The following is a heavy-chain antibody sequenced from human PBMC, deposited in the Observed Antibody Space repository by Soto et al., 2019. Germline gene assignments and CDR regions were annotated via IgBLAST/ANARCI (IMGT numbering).Heavy chain of an antibody. CDR3: ARHSTDGSENYYFDY. CDR1: GGSISSSSYY. J-gene: IGHJ4*02. V-gene: IGHV4-39*01. CDR2: IYYSGST. Sequence: QLQLQESGPGLVKPSETLSLTCTVSGGSISSSSYYWGWIRQPPGKGLEWIGSIYYSGSTYYNPSLKSRVTISVDTSKNQFSLKLSSVTAADTAVYYCARHSTDGSENYYFDYWGQGTLVTVSS. D-gene: IGHD5-12*01.